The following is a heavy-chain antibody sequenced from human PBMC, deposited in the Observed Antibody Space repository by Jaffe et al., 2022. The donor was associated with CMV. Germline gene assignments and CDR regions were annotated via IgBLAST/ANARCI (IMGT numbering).Heavy chain of an antibody. V-gene: IGHV3-9*01. J-gene: IGHJ3*02. CDR3: AKGDGSYSGAFDI. CDR2: ISWNSGSI. CDR1: GFTFDDYA. D-gene: IGHD1-26*01. Sequence: EVQLVESGGGLVQPGRSLRLSCAASGFTFDDYAMHWVRQAPGKGLEWVSGISWNSGSIGYADSVKGRFTISRDNAKNSLYLQMNSLRAEDTALYYCAKGDGSYSGAFDIWGQGTMVTVSS.